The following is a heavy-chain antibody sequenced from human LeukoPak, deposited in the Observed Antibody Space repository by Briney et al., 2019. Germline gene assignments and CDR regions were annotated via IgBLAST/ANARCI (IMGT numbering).Heavy chain of an antibody. CDR3: VRDRPHNWFDP. Sequence: ASVKVSCKASGYTFTGYYIHWVRQAPGQGLEWMGLIKPNSGDTKYAQKFQGRVTMTRDTSITTAYMELSSLRSDDTALYYCVRDRPHNWFDPWGQGTLATVSS. J-gene: IGHJ5*02. CDR1: GYTFTGYY. V-gene: IGHV1-2*02. CDR2: IKPNSGDT.